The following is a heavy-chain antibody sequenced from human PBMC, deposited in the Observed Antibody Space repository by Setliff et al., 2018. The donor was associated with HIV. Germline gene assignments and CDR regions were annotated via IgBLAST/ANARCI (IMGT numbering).Heavy chain of an antibody. CDR2: ITPNSGGT. Sequence: ASVKVSCKASGYTFPTYAITWVRQAPGQGLEWMGWITPNSGGTEYAGKFQGRVTLTRDTSINTAYMEVTRLTSDDTAVYYCAGVSSQFSEWRKDYFEYWGRGSLVTVSS. CDR3: AGVSSQFSEWRKDYFEY. J-gene: IGHJ4*02. CDR1: GYTFPTYA. D-gene: IGHD3-3*01. V-gene: IGHV1-2*02.